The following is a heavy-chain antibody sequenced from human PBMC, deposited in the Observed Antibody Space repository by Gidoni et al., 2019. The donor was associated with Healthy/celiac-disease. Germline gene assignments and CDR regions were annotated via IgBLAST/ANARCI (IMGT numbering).Heavy chain of an antibody. Sequence: QLQLQESGPGLVKPSETLSLTCTVSGGSISSSSYYWGWIRQPPGKGLEWIGSIYYSGSTYYNPSLKSRVTISVDTSKNQFSLKLSSVTAADTAVYYCASRPIRYCSSTSCYTGSYYDYGMDVWGQGTTVTVSS. V-gene: IGHV4-39*01. CDR1: GGSISSSSYY. CDR2: IYYSGST. D-gene: IGHD2-2*02. J-gene: IGHJ6*02. CDR3: ASRPIRYCSSTSCYTGSYYDYGMDV.